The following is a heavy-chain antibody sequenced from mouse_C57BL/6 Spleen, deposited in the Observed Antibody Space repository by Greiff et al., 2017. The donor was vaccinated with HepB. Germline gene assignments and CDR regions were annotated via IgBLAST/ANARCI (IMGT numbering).Heavy chain of an antibody. CDR3: TRWLLRSNAMDY. CDR2: IDPENGDT. D-gene: IGHD2-3*01. CDR1: GFNIKDDY. Sequence: EVQLQQSGAELVRPGASVKLSCTASGFNIKDDYMHWVKQRPEQGLEWIGWIDPENGDTEYASKFQGKATITADTSSNTAYLQLSSLTSEDTAVYYCTRWLLRSNAMDYWGQGTSVTVSS. J-gene: IGHJ4*01. V-gene: IGHV14-4*01.